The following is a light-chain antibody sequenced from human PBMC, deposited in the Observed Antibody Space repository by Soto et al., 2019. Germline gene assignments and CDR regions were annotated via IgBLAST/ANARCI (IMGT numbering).Light chain of an antibody. V-gene: IGKV2D-29*02. Sequence: DIVVTQTPGSLSVTPWQPASISCKSSQSLLHSDGKSYLYWYLQKPGQSPQLLISEVSNRFSAVPDRFSGSGSGTDFTLKISRVEAEDVGIYHCMQTKQLPITFGQGTRLEIK. J-gene: IGKJ5*01. CDR2: EVS. CDR3: MQTKQLPIT. CDR1: QSLLHSDGKSY.